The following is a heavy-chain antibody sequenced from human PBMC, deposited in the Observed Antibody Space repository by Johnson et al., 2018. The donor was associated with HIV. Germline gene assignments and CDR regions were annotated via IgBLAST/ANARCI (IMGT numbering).Heavy chain of an antibody. Sequence: QVQLVESGGGVVQPGRSLRLSCAASGFTFSSHGMHWVRQAPGKGLEWVAVISYDGRSEYHADSVRGRFTISSDNSKNTLYLLMNSLRPEDTAVYYFARDRIRISGLVTTLSPDAFDMWGQGTMVSVSS. D-gene: IGHD3/OR15-3a*01. V-gene: IGHV3-30*04. CDR1: GFTFSSHG. J-gene: IGHJ3*02. CDR2: ISYDGRSE. CDR3: ARDRIRISGLVTTLSPDAFDM.